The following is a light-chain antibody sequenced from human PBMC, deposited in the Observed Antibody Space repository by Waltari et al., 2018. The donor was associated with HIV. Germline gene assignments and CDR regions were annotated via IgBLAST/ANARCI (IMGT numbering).Light chain of an antibody. CDR2: DAS. CDR1: QSVSDY. CDR3: QQYHRVPYT. J-gene: IGKJ2*01. V-gene: IGKV3-11*01. Sequence: EVVLTQSPATLSLSPGERATLSCRASQSVSDYLAWYQQKPGQAPRLLIYDASNRATGIPARFSGSGSGTDFTLTISSLEPEDFAVYYCQQYHRVPYTFGQGTKLQIK.